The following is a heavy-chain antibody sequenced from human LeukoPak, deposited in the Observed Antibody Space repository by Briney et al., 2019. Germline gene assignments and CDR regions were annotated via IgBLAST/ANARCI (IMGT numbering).Heavy chain of an antibody. Sequence: SQTLSLTCAISGDSVSGNSVARNWIRQSPSRGLEWLGRTYYRSKWYNDYVVSVKSRITIDADTSTNQFSLQLNSVTPEDTAVYYCARGWGNFDYWGQGALVTVSS. V-gene: IGHV6-1*01. J-gene: IGHJ4*02. CDR3: ARGWGNFDY. D-gene: IGHD3-16*01. CDR2: TYYRSKWYN. CDR1: GDSVSGNSVA.